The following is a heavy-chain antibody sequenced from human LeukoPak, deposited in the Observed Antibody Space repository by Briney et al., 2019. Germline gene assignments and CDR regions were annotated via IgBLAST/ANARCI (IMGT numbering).Heavy chain of an antibody. J-gene: IGHJ4*02. CDR2: IIPIFGTA. Sequence: ASVKVSCKASGGTFSSYAISWVRQAPGQGLEWMGGIIPIFGTANYAQKFQGRVTITADESTSTAYMELRSLRSDDTAVYYCARDSQLLWFGDFDYWGQGTLVTVSS. CDR1: GGTFSSYA. D-gene: IGHD3-10*01. CDR3: ARDSQLLWFGDFDY. V-gene: IGHV1-69*13.